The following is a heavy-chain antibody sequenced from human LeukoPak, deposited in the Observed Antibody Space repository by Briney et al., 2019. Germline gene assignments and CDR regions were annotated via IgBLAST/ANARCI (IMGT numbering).Heavy chain of an antibody. D-gene: IGHD2-15*01. J-gene: IGHJ6*04. CDR1: VFTFNGYS. CDR2: IIVVGNDI. Sequence: GGSLRLSCAASVFTFNGYSMCCVREGLGEGLGCGSSIIVVGNDIYYADSVKGRFTISRDNAKNSLYLQMNSLRAEDTAVYYCARVPCGGGSCYSPYYYYGMDVWGKGTTVTVSS. V-gene: IGHV3-21*01. CDR3: ARVPCGGGSCYSPYYYYGMDV.